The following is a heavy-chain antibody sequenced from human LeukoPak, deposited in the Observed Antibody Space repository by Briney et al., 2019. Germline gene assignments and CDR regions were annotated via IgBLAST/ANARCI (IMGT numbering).Heavy chain of an antibody. Sequence: PGGSLRLSCAASGFTFSSYSMNWVRQAPGKGLEWVSYISSSSSTIYYADSVKGRFTISRDNSKNTLYLQMNSLRAEDTAVYYCARDFLQQLVTPDYWGQGTLVTVSS. CDR2: ISSSSSTI. D-gene: IGHD6-13*01. CDR3: ARDFLQQLVTPDY. J-gene: IGHJ4*02. CDR1: GFTFSSYS. V-gene: IGHV3-48*01.